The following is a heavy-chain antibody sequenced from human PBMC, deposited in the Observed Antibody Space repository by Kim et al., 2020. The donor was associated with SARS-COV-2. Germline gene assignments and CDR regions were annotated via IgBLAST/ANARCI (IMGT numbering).Heavy chain of an antibody. J-gene: IGHJ4*02. CDR3: AKRDKGGGRYFEY. Sequence: AYADFVKGRFTISRDNAKSSLYLQMSSLRAEDTAIYYCAKRDKGGGRYFEYWGQGTLVTVSS. D-gene: IGHD2-15*01. V-gene: IGHV3-9*01.